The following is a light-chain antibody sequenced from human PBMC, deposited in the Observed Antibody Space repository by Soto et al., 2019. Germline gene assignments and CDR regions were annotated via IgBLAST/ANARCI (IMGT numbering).Light chain of an antibody. CDR1: RSNIGSND. J-gene: IGLJ3*02. Sequence: QSVLTQPPSASGTPGQTVTISCSGSRSNIGSNDVYWYQQLPGTAPKVLIYSNNQLPSGVPDRFSGSNSCTSASLAISGLRSDDEADYYCAAWDDSLRGHWVFGGGTQLTVL. V-gene: IGLV1-47*02. CDR2: SNN. CDR3: AAWDDSLRGHWV.